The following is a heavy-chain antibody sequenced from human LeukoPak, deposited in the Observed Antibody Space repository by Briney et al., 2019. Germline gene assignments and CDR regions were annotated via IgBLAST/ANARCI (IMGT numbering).Heavy chain of an antibody. Sequence: SETLSLTCTVSGGSISSYYWSWVRQPPGKGVERSGYIYYTGSTTYNPSLKSRVTISVDTSKNQVSLRLFSVTAADTAVYYCARSYVFSDAFDIWGQGTMVTASS. V-gene: IGHV4-59*01. J-gene: IGHJ3*02. CDR2: IYYTGST. CDR3: ARSYVFSDAFDI. D-gene: IGHD3-16*01. CDR1: GGSISSYY.